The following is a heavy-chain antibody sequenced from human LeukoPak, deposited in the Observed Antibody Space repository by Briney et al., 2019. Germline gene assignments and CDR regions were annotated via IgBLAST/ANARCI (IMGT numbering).Heavy chain of an antibody. J-gene: IGHJ5*02. CDR3: ARDSENDSSGYLNWFDP. CDR2: ISAYNGNT. Sequence: ASVKVSCKASGYTFTSYGISWVRQAPGQGLEWMGWISAYNGNTNYAQKLQGRVTMTTDTSTSTAYMELRSLRSDDTTVYYCARDSENDSSGYLNWFDPWGQGTLVTVSS. V-gene: IGHV1-18*01. D-gene: IGHD3-22*01. CDR1: GYTFTSYG.